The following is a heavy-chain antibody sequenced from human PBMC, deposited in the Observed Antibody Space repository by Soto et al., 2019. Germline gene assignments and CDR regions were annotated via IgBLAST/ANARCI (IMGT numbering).Heavy chain of an antibody. CDR1: GGSISSSH. V-gene: IGHV4-59*01. CDR2: IYYSGST. D-gene: IGHD4-17*01. J-gene: IGHJ6*02. CDR3: ARDRGGPPDSGDHYYYYPMDV. Sequence: QVQLQESGPGLVKPSETLSLTCTVSGGSISSSHWTWIRQPPGKGLEWIGYIYYSGSTNYNPSLTSRVTISVATSKNQSSLKLSSVTAADTAVYYCARDRGGPPDSGDHYYYYPMDVWGQGTAVTVPS.